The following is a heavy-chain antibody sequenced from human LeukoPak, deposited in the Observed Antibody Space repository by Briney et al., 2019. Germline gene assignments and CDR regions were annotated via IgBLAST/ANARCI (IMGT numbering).Heavy chain of an antibody. D-gene: IGHD3-22*01. CDR2: IIPIFGTA. V-gene: IGHV1-69*01. CDR3: ARVSYYDSSGYYSIFDY. J-gene: IGHJ4*02. Sequence: SVTVSCKASGGTFSSYAISWVRQAPGQGLEWMGGIIPIFGTANYAQKFQGRVTITADESTSTAYMELSSLRSEDTAVYYCARVSYYDSSGYYSIFDYWGQGTLVTVSS. CDR1: GGTFSSYA.